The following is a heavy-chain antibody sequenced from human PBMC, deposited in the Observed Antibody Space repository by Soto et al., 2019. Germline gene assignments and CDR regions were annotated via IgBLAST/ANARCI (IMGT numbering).Heavy chain of an antibody. Sequence: SETLSLTCAVYGGSFSGYYWSWIRQPPGKGLEWIGEINHSGSTNYNPSLKSRVTISVDTSKNQFSLKLSSVTAADTAVYYCARSAIVLMVYASDRAFDIWGQGTMVTV. V-gene: IGHV4-34*01. CDR3: ARSAIVLMVYASDRAFDI. CDR1: GGSFSGYY. J-gene: IGHJ3*02. D-gene: IGHD2-8*01. CDR2: INHSGST.